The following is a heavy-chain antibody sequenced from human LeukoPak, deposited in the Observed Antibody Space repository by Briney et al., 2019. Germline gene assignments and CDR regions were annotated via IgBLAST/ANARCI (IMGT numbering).Heavy chain of an antibody. CDR3: PKPLGGDDAFGS. D-gene: IGHD3-16*01. V-gene: IGHV3-23*01. Sequence: PGGSLRLSCEASGFTFSGYAMSWVRQAPGKGLEWVSDILASGGSTYYADYVKGRLTISRDNFKKTLFLQMNSLRVEETAVYYCPKPLGGDDAFGSWGQGTMVTASS. CDR2: ILASGGST. J-gene: IGHJ3*02. CDR1: GFTFSGYA.